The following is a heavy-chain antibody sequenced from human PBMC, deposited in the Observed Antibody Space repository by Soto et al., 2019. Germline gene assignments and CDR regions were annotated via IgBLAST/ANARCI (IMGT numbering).Heavy chain of an antibody. V-gene: IGHV4-39*01. CDR2: ISYSGIT. Sequence: SETLSLTCTVSGGSISSSSFHWGWIRQPPGKGLEWIGTISYSGITDYSPSLKSRVTMSVDTSKNQFSLKLSSVTAADTAVYYCARASNKRGNSYGPDYWGQGTLVTSPQ. D-gene: IGHD5-18*01. J-gene: IGHJ4*02. CDR1: GGSISSSSFH. CDR3: ARASNKRGNSYGPDY.